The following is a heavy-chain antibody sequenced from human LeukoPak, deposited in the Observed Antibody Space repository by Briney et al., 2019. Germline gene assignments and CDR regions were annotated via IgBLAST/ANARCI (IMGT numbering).Heavy chain of an antibody. V-gene: IGHV3-23*01. J-gene: IGHJ4*02. CDR3: AKDRVGYCSSTSCLWPVDY. D-gene: IGHD2-2*01. Sequence: PGGSLRLSCAASGFTFSSYAMSWVRQAPGKGLEWVSAISGSGGSKYYADSVRGRFTISRDNSKNTLYLQMNSLRAEDTAVYYCAKDRVGYCSSTSCLWPVDYWGQGTLVTVSS. CDR2: ISGSGGSK. CDR1: GFTFSSYA.